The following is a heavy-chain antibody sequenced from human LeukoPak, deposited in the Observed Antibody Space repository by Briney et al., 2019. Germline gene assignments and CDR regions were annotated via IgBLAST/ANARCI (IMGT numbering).Heavy chain of an antibody. V-gene: IGHV3-7*05. CDR2: TKPDGSEK. J-gene: IGHJ5*02. CDR1: GFTFSTYW. CDR3: ARGGRTRFDL. Sequence: TGGSLGLSCAASGFTFSTYWMSWVRQAPGKGLEWVANTKPDGSEKSYVDSVKGRFTISRDNAENSLYLQMNSLKAEDTAVYYCARGGRTRFDLWGQGILVTVSS.